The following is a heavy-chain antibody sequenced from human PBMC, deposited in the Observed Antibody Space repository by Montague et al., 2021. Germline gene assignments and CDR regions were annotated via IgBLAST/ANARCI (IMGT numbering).Heavy chain of an antibody. CDR2: IYYSGST. V-gene: IGHV4-39*01. D-gene: IGHD4-23*01. Sequence: SETLSLTCTVSGGSISSSSYYWGWIRQPPGKGLEWIGSIYYSGSTCYNPSLKSRLTISVDTSKNQFSLKLSSVTAADTAVCYGVVTPSLYYHGMDVWGQGTTVTVSS. CDR3: VVTPSLYYHGMDV. J-gene: IGHJ6*02. CDR1: GGSISSSSYY.